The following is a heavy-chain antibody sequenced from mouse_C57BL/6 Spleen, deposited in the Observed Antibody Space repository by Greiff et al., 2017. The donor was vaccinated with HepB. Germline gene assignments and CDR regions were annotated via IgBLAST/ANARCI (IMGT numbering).Heavy chain of an antibody. V-gene: IGHV1-50*01. J-gene: IGHJ4*01. CDR3: ARFDYLNYYAMDY. Sequence: VQLQQPGAELVKPGASVKLSCKASGYTFTSYWMQWVKQRPGQGLEWIGEIDPSDSYTNYNQKFKGKATLTVDTSSSTAYMQLSSLTSEDSAVYYCARFDYLNYYAMDYWGQGTSVTVSS. D-gene: IGHD2-4*01. CDR1: GYTFTSYW. CDR2: IDPSDSYT.